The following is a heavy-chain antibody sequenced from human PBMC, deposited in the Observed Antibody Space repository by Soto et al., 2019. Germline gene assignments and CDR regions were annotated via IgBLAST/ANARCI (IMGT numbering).Heavy chain of an antibody. Sequence: ASVKVSCKASGYTFTSYYMHWVRQAPGQGLEWMGIINPSGGSTSYAQKFQGRVTMTRDTSTSTVYMELSSLRSEDTAVYYCARDNQEGEYSYGYGYWGQGTLVTVSS. D-gene: IGHD5-18*01. V-gene: IGHV1-46*01. CDR2: INPSGGST. CDR1: GYTFTSYY. J-gene: IGHJ4*02. CDR3: ARDNQEGEYSYGYGY.